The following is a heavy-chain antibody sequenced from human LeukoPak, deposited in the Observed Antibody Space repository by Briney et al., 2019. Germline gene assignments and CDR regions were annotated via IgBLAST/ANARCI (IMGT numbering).Heavy chain of an antibody. V-gene: IGHV1-69*06. J-gene: IGHJ4*02. CDR1: GGTFSSYA. Sequence: GSSVKVSCKASGGTFSSYAISWVRQAPGQGLEWMGGIIPIFGTANYAQKFQGRVTITADKSTSTAYMELSRLRSEDTAVYYCAREVVVPAAMLGLLYYFDYWGQGTLVTVSS. CDR3: AREVVVPAAMLGLLYYFDY. CDR2: IIPIFGTA. D-gene: IGHD2-2*01.